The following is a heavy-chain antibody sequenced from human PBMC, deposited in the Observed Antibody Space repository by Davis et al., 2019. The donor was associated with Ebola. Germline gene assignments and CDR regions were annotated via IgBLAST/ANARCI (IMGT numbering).Heavy chain of an antibody. CDR2: IYRDGRM. J-gene: IGHJ4*02. CDR1: GFSVSDKY. Sequence: GGSLRLSCAASGFSVSDKYMSWVRQAPGKGLEWVSVIYRDGRMYHADSVKGRFTISRDNSKSTLNLQMNSLRAEDTAVYYCAKSHSSGYFSGFDYWGQGTLVTVSS. CDR3: AKSHSSGYFSGFDY. D-gene: IGHD3-22*01. V-gene: IGHV3-66*02.